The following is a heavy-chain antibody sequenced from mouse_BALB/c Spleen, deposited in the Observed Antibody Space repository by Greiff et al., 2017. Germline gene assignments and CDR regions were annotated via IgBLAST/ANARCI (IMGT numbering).Heavy chain of an antibody. CDR2: INPSNGRT. J-gene: IGHJ1*01. V-gene: IGHV1S81*02. D-gene: IGHD1-1*01. Sequence: QVQLQQPGAELVKPGASVKLSCKASGYTFTSYWMHWVKQRPGQGLEWIGEINPSNGRTNYNEKFKSKATLTVDKSSSTAYMQLSSLTSEDSAVYYCARIYYYGNWYFDVWGAGTTVTVSS. CDR1: GYTFTSYW. CDR3: ARIYYYGNWYFDV.